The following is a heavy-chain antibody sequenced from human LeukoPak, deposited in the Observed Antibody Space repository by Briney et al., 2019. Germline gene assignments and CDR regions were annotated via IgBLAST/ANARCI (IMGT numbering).Heavy chain of an antibody. CDR2: INPNSGGT. CDR1: GYTFTGYY. Sequence: ASVKVSCKASGYTFTGYYMHWVRQAPGPGLEWMGWINPNSGGTNYAQKFQGRVTMTRDTSISTAYMELSRLRSDDTAVYYCARDSYYDSSGYYSSEYFRHWGQGTLVTVSS. D-gene: IGHD3-22*01. V-gene: IGHV1-2*02. J-gene: IGHJ1*01. CDR3: ARDSYYDSSGYYSSEYFRH.